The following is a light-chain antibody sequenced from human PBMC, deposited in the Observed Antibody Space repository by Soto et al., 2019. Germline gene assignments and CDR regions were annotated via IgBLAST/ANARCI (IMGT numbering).Light chain of an antibody. CDR3: AAWDDSLNGNWV. Sequence: QSALTQPASVSGSPGQSITISCTGTSSDVGSYNLVSWYQQHPGKAPKLMIYEGSKRPSGVPDRFSGSKSGTSASLAISGLQSEDEADYYCAAWDDSLNGNWVFGGGTKLTVL. J-gene: IGLJ3*02. CDR2: EGS. V-gene: IGLV2-14*02. CDR1: SSDVGSYNL.